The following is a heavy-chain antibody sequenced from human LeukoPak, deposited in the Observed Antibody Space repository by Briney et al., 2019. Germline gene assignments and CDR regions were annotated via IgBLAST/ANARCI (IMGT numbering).Heavy chain of an antibody. V-gene: IGHV3-23*01. CDR2: ISGSGGST. CDR1: GFTVSAYA. J-gene: IGHJ4*02. CDR3: ATLRGVGASFDY. D-gene: IGHD1-26*01. Sequence: PGVSLRLSCAASGFTVSAYAMSWVRQAPGKGLEWVSAISGSGGSTYYADSVKGRFTISRDNSKNTLYLQMNSLRAEDTAVYYCATLRGVGASFDYWGQGTLVTVSS.